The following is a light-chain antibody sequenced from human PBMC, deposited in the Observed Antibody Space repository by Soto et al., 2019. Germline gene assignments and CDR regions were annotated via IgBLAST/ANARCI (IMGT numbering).Light chain of an antibody. J-gene: IGLJ3*02. CDR2: EVS. CDR1: SSDVGGYNY. Sequence: QSALTQPASVSGSPGQWITISCTGTSSDVGGYNYVSWYQQHPGKAPKLMIYEVSNRPSGVSNRFSGSKSGNTASLTISGLQAEDEADYYCSSFTNTNTGVFGGGTKLTVL. CDR3: SSFTNTNTGV. V-gene: IGLV2-14*01.